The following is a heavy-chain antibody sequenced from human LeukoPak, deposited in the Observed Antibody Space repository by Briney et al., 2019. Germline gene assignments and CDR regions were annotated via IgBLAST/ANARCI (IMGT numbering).Heavy chain of an antibody. Sequence: GGSLRLSCAASGFTFRSYGMHWVRQAPGKGLEWVAIISHDGSNKYYGDSVKGRFTISRDNSKNTLHLQMNSLRAEDTAVYFCAKDLEGIAVAGSYYFDDWGQGILVTVSS. D-gene: IGHD6-19*01. CDR3: AKDLEGIAVAGSYYFDD. CDR2: ISHDGSNK. J-gene: IGHJ4*02. V-gene: IGHV3-30*18. CDR1: GFTFRSYG.